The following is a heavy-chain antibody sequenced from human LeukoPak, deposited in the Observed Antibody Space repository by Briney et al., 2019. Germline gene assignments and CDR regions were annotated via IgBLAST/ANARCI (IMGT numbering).Heavy chain of an antibody. V-gene: IGHV4-59*01. CDR3: AAVNWNYCFDY. J-gene: IGHJ4*02. CDR1: GGSISSYY. CDR2: IYYSGST. Sequence: PSETLSLTCTVSGGSISSYYWSWIRQPPGKGLEWIGYIYYSGSTNYNPSLKSRVTISVDMSKNQFSLKLSSVTAADTAVYYCAAVNWNYCFDYWGQGTLVTVSS. D-gene: IGHD1-1*01.